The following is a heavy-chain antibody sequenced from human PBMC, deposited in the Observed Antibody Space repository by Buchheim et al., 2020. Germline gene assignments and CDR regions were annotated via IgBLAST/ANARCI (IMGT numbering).Heavy chain of an antibody. CDR2: ISSSATTI. CDR3: AKDFRPYSSGLNWFDP. J-gene: IGHJ5*02. D-gene: IGHD6-19*01. V-gene: IGHV3-48*03. CDR1: GFTFSSYE. Sequence: EVQLVESGGGLVQPGGSLRLSCAASGFTFSSYEMNWVRQAPGKGLEWVSYISSSATTIYYADSVKGRFTISRDNSKNTLYLQMNSLRAEDTAVYYCAKDFRPYSSGLNWFDPWGQGTL.